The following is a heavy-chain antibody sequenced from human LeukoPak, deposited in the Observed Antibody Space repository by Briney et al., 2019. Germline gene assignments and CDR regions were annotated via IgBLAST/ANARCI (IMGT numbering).Heavy chain of an antibody. D-gene: IGHD2-15*01. Sequence: GGSLRLSCAASGFTFTTYWMSWVRQAPGKGLEWVANIKQDGTEKYYVDSVKGRFTISRDNSVNSLFLQMSSLRAEDTAVYYCARDAIGCSGGNCVCDYLGQGTLVTVSS. CDR3: ARDAIGCSGGNCVCDY. CDR2: IKQDGTEK. V-gene: IGHV3-7*01. CDR1: GFTFTTYW. J-gene: IGHJ4*02.